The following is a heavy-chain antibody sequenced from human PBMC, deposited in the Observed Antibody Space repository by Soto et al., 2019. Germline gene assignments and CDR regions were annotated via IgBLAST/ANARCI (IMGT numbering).Heavy chain of an antibody. Sequence: PSETLSLTCTVSGASVSSGGYSWTWIRQPPGKGLEWIGYIFYTGSTYYNPSLKSRVTISVDTSKTQFSLNLRSVTAADTAVYYCARDLAAVPRAFDYWGRGTLVTVSS. J-gene: IGHJ4*02. CDR3: ARDLAAVPRAFDY. V-gene: IGHV4-30-4*02. CDR1: GASVSSGGYS. CDR2: IFYTGST. D-gene: IGHD6-13*01.